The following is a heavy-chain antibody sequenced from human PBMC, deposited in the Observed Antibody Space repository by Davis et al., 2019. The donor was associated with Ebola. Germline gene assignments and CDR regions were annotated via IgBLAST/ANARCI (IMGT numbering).Heavy chain of an antibody. CDR1: GESFRGYL. CDR2: INYSGST. D-gene: IGHD2-8*02. CDR3: ARRPQVGRCTGTACYSVGADFDY. J-gene: IGHJ4*01. V-gene: IGHV4-34*01. Sequence: GSLRLSFAVYGESFRGYLWPWIRQPPGEGREWIGQINYSGSTNYNPSLKSRVTISVDTSKNQFSLRLSSVTAADTAVYYCARRPQVGRCTGTACYSVGADFDYWGQGILVTISS.